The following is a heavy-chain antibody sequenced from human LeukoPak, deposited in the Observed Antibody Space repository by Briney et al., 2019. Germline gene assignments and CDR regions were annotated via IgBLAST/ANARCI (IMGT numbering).Heavy chain of an antibody. CDR3: AKDYSSGGPYFDY. Sequence: GRSLRLSCAASGFTFSSYGMHWVRQAPGEGLEWVAVIWYDGGNKYYADSVKGRFTISRDNSKNTLYLQMNSLRAEDTAVYYCAKDYSSGGPYFDYWGQGTLVTVSS. V-gene: IGHV3-33*06. J-gene: IGHJ4*02. CDR1: GFTFSSYG. D-gene: IGHD6-19*01. CDR2: IWYDGGNK.